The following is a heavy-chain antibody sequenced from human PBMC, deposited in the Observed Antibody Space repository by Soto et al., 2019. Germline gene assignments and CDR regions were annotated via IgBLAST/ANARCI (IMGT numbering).Heavy chain of an antibody. V-gene: IGHV1-46*01. J-gene: IGHJ5*02. CDR1: GYTFTTYY. CDR3: ARSSHKESWFDP. Sequence: ASVKVSCKASGYTFTTYYMPWVRQAPGQGLEWMGLINPNGGRTTYAQKFQGRVTMSVDTSKNQFSLKVNSVTGADTAVYYCARSSHKESWFDPWGQGTLVTVSS. CDR2: INPNGGRT. D-gene: IGHD6-13*01.